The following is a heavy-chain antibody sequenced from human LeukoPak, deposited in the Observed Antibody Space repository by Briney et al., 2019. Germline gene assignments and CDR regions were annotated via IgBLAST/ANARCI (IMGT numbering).Heavy chain of an antibody. J-gene: IGHJ4*02. CDR3: AREVNTAIIGYYFDY. D-gene: IGHD5-18*01. Sequence: ASVKVSCKASGYTFTSYGISWVRQAPGQGLEWTGWISAYNGNTNYAQKLQGRVTMTTDTSTSTAYMELRSLRSDDTAVYYCAREVNTAIIGYYFDYWGQGTLVTVSS. CDR1: GYTFTSYG. V-gene: IGHV1-18*04. CDR2: ISAYNGNT.